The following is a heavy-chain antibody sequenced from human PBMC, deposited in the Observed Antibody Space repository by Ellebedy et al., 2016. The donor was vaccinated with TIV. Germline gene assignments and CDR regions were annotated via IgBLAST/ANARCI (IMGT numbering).Heavy chain of an antibody. CDR3: ASGAYDI. Sequence: TVKGRFTISRDKAKISLYLQMNSLTDEDTAVYYCASGAYDIWGQGTKVTVSS. V-gene: IGHV3-48*02. J-gene: IGHJ3*02.